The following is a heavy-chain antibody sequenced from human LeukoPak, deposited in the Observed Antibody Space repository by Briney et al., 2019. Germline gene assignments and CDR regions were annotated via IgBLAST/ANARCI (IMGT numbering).Heavy chain of an antibody. CDR1: GFTFSDYY. CDR2: INSDGSIT. V-gene: IGHV3-74*01. J-gene: IGHJ4*02. CDR3: AKIDAY. Sequence: EGSLRLSCAASGFTFSDYYRSWIRQAPGKGLVWVSRINSDGSITNYADSVKGRFTISRDNAKNTLYLQMSSLRAEDTAVYYCAKIDAYWGQGTLVTVSS.